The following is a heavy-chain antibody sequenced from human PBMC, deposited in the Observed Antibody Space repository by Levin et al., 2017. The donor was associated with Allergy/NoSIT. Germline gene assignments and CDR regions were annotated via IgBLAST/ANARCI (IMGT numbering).Heavy chain of an antibody. J-gene: IGHJ4*02. CDR3: ARAPPYYYGSGVYYFDY. CDR2: INHSGST. CDR1: GGSFSGYY. D-gene: IGHD3-10*01. Sequence: TSETLSLTCAVYGGSFSGYYWSWIRQPPGKGLEWIGEINHSGSTNYNPSLKSRVTISVDTSKNQFSLKLSSVTAADTAVYYCARAPPYYYGSGVYYFDYWGQGTLVTVSS. V-gene: IGHV4-34*01.